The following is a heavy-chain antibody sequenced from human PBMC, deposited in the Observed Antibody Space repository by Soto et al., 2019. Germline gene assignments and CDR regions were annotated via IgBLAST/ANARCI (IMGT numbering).Heavy chain of an antibody. J-gene: IGHJ2*01. Sequence: PGKGLERVSYISSSCSTIYYAASVKGRFTISRDNAKNSLYLQMNSLRAEDTAVYYCACFIQAEDGIRVVRSVSAFLLNRSSDL. CDR3: ACFIQAEDGIRVVRSVSAFLLNRSSDL. CDR2: ISSSCSTI. D-gene: IGHD3-10*02. V-gene: IGHV3-11*01.